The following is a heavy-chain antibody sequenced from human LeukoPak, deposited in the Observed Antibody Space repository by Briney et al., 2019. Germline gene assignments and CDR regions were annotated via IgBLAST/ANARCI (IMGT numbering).Heavy chain of an antibody. CDR2: INPNSGGT. CDR1: GYIFTDYY. V-gene: IGHV1/OR15-1*04. Sequence: EASVTVSCKASGYIFTDYYMHWVRQAPGQELGWMGRINPNSGGTNYAQKFQGRVTITADESTSTAYMELSSLRSEDTAVYYCAAPVVPAAMVRYYYMDVWGKGTTVTVSS. J-gene: IGHJ6*03. D-gene: IGHD2-2*01. CDR3: AAPVVPAAMVRYYYMDV.